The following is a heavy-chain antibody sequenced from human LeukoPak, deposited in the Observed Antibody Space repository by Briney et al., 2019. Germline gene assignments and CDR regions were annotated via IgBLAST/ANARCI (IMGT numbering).Heavy chain of an antibody. CDR2: IYYSGST. CDR3: ARDPSSSWYSL. V-gene: IGHV4-59*01. Sequence: PSETLSLTCTVSGGSISSYYWSWIRQPPGKGLEWIGYIYYSGSTNYNPSLKSRVTISVDTSKNQFSLKLSSVTAADTAVYYCARDPSSSWYSLWGQGTLVTVSS. CDR1: GGSISSYY. D-gene: IGHD6-13*01. J-gene: IGHJ4*02.